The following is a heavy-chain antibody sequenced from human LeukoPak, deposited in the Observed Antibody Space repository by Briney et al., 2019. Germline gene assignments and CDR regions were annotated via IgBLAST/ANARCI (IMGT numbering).Heavy chain of an antibody. CDR1: GYTFTGYY. J-gene: IGHJ6*03. D-gene: IGHD5-12*01. V-gene: IGHV1-2*02. CDR3: ASLPYPGGTITYYYYYMDV. Sequence: ASVKVSCKASGYTFTGYYMHWVRQAPGQGLEWMGWINPNSGGTNYAQKFQGRVTMTRDTSISTAYMELSRLRSDDTAVYYCASLPYPGGTITYYYYYMDVWGKGTTVTVSS. CDR2: INPNSGGT.